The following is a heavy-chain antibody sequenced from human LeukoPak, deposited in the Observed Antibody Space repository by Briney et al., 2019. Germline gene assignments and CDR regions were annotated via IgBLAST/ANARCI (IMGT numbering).Heavy chain of an antibody. V-gene: IGHV4-4*07. D-gene: IGHD4-23*01. CDR1: GGSINSYY. CDR2: IYSSGST. Sequence: SETLSLTCTVSGGSINSYYWSWIRQPAGKGLEWIGRIYSSGSTNYNPSLKSRVSMSVDTSKNQFSLKLTSVTAAGTAVYYCARGGKATVVTMWGQGILVTVSS. J-gene: IGHJ4*02. CDR3: ARGGKATVVTM.